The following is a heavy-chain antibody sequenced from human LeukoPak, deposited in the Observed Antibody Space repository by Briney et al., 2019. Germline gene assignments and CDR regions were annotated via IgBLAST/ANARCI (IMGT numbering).Heavy chain of an antibody. CDR2: IPYDGLNK. CDR3: AKDVKWQLLAKYCDH. CDR1: GFAFSSYG. Sequence: GGSLRPSCAASGFAFSSYGMHWVRQAPGKGLEWVALIPYDGLNKYYADSVRGRFTISRDNSKNTLYLQINSLRTEDTAVYYCAKDVKWQLLAKYCDHWGLGTLVTVSS. J-gene: IGHJ4*02. D-gene: IGHD4-23*01. V-gene: IGHV3-30*02.